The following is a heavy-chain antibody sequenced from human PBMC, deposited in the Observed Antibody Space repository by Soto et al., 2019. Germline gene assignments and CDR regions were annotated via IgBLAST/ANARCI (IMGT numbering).Heavy chain of an antibody. CDR1: GASLSRYY. CDR3: VRDGTKNLRDRFEP. V-gene: IGHV4-4*07. CDR2: IYATGDT. D-gene: IGHD1-26*01. Sequence: SETLSLTCNVSGASLSRYYWSWIRQPPGKGLEWIGRIYATGDTDYNPSLKSRISMPVDMSKKQFSLTLRSVTAADTAIYYCVRDGTKNLRDRFEPWGRGVLVTVSS. J-gene: IGHJ5*02.